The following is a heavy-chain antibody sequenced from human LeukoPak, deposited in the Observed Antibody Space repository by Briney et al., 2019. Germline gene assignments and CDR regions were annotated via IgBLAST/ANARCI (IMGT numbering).Heavy chain of an antibody. CDR3: ARGRLYYDFWSGRDVNWFDP. J-gene: IGHJ5*02. D-gene: IGHD3-3*01. CDR1: GGSISGSSYY. CDR2: INHSGST. V-gene: IGHV4-39*07. Sequence: QSSETLSLTCTVSGGSISGSSYYWGWIRQPPGKGLEWIGEINHSGSTNYNPSLKSRVTISVDTSKNQFSLKLSSVTAADTAVYYCARGRLYYDFWSGRDVNWFDPWGQGTLVTVSS.